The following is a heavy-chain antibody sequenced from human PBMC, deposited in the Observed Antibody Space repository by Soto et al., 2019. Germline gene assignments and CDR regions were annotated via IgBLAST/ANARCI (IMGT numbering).Heavy chain of an antibody. V-gene: IGHV5-51*01. CDR2: INPGDSDT. CDR3: ARLMTTVTGMDV. Sequence: GDCLKLLRKCSGHLFTRYWTGWARQMPGKGLEWMGIINPGDSDTRYSPSFKGQVTISADKSISTAYLQWSSLKASDTAMYYCARLMTTVTGMDVWGQGTTVTVS. J-gene: IGHJ6*02. CDR1: GHLFTRYW. D-gene: IGHD4-4*01.